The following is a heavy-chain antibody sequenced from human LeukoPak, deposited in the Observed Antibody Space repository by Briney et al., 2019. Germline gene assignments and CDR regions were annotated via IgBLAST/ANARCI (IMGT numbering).Heavy chain of an antibody. V-gene: IGHV3-21*01. CDR1: GFTFSSYS. Sequence: PGGSLRLSCAASGFTFSSYSMTWVRQAPGKGLEWVSSISSSSSYIYYADSVKGRFTISRDNAKNSLYLQMNSLRAEDTAVYYCARGWDTATYWYFDLWGRGTLVTVSS. CDR3: ARGWDTATYWYFDL. D-gene: IGHD5-18*01. J-gene: IGHJ2*01. CDR2: ISSSSSYI.